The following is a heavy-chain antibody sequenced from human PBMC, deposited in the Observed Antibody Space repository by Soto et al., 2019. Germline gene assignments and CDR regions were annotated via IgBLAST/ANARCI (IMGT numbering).Heavy chain of an antibody. CDR1: GGSISSYY. V-gene: IGHV4-4*07. CDR3: ARDRAVIGNDSWFDP. Sequence: SETLSLTCTVSGGSISSYYWSWIRQPAGKGLEWIGRIYTSGSTNYNPSLKGRVTMSVDTSKNQFSLKLSSVTAAGTAVYYCARDRAVIGNDSWFDPWGQGTLVTVSS. CDR2: IYTSGST. J-gene: IGHJ5*02. D-gene: IGHD1-20*01.